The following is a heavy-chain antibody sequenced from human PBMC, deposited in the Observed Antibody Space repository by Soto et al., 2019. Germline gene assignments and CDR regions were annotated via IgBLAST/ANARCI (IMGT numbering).Heavy chain of an antibody. CDR3: ARDRTDSGYYTNWLDP. CDR1: GGTFSGHA. Sequence: ASVKVSCKASGGTFSGHAISWVRQAPGQGPEWMGGLIPLFGTTNYAQNLQGRVTISADKSTLTSYMELHSLTSDDTALYYCARDRTDSGYYTNWLDPWGQGTQVTVSS. J-gene: IGHJ5*02. V-gene: IGHV1-69*06. CDR2: LIPLFGTT. D-gene: IGHD3-22*01.